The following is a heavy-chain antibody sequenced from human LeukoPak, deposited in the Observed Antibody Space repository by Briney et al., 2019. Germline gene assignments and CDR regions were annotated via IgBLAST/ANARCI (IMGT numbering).Heavy chain of an antibody. CDR3: ARDVPVAGPPEAFDI. J-gene: IGHJ3*02. CDR1: GGTFRSYA. V-gene: IGHV1-69*13. CDR2: IIPIFGTA. D-gene: IGHD6-19*01. Sequence: ASVKVSCKASGGTFRSYAISWVRQAPGQGLEWMGGIIPIFGTANYAQKFQGRVTITADEFTSTAYMELISLRSEDTAVYYCARDVPVAGPPEAFDIWGHGTMVTVSS.